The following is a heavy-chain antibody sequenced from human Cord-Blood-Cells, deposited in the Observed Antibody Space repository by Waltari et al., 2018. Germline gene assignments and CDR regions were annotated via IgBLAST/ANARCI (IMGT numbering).Heavy chain of an antibody. D-gene: IGHD3-10*01. Sequence: QVQLVQSGAEVKKPGASVKVSCKASGYPFTSYAMHWVRPAPGQRLEWMGWINAGNGNTKYSQKFQGRVTITRDTSASTAYMELSSLRSEDTAVYYCASRSRQYMVQGDPYYYGMDVWGQGTTVTVSS. CDR3: ASRSRQYMVQGDPYYYGMDV. CDR1: GYPFTSYA. J-gene: IGHJ6*02. CDR2: INAGNGNT. V-gene: IGHV1-3*01.